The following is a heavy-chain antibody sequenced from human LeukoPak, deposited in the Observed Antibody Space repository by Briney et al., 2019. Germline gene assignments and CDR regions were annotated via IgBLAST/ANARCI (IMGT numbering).Heavy chain of an antibody. D-gene: IGHD1-1*01. CDR3: ARHETGPYFDY. Sequence: GESLKIFCKGSGYSFTSYWIGWVRQMPGKGLEWMGIIYPGDSDTRYSPSLQGQVTISAERSISTAYLQWSSLKASDTAMYYCARHETGPYFDYWGQGTLVTVSS. J-gene: IGHJ4*02. CDR1: GYSFTSYW. CDR2: IYPGDSDT. V-gene: IGHV5-51*01.